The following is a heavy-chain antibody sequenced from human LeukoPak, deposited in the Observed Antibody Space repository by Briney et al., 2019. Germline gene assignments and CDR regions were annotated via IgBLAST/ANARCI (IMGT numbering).Heavy chain of an antibody. CDR1: GFTFSSYS. CDR2: ISSSSSYI. V-gene: IGHV3-21*01. CDR3: ARASHRYYGSGSYSYYFDY. D-gene: IGHD3-10*01. Sequence: GGSLRLSCAASGFTFSSYSMNWVRQAPGKGLEWVSSISSSSSYIYYADSVKGRFTISRDNAKNSLYLQMNSLRAEDTAVYYCARASHRYYGSGSYSYYFDYWGQGTLVTVSP. J-gene: IGHJ4*02.